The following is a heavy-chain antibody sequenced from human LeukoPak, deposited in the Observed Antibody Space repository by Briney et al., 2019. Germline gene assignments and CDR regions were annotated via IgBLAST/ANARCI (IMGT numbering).Heavy chain of an antibody. CDR2: IIPIFGTA. CDR1: GGTFSSYA. CDR3: ARDPDYGGNSAGGFDY. J-gene: IGHJ4*02. Sequence: SVKVSCKASGGTFSSYAISWVRQAPGQGLEWMGGIIPIFGTANYAQKFQGRVTITADESTSTAYMELSSLRSEDTAVYYCARDPDYGGNSAGGFDYWGQGTLVTVSS. D-gene: IGHD4-23*01. V-gene: IGHV1-69*13.